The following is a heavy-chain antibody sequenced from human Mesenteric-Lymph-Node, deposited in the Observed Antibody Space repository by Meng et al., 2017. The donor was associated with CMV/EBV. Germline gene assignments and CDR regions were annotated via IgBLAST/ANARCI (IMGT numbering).Heavy chain of an antibody. CDR2: ISWNSVSK. CDR3: AKEYGTAGYFDS. CDR1: GFRFDDYA. J-gene: IGHJ4*02. V-gene: IGHV3-9*03. Sequence: SLKISCAASGFRFDDYAMHWVRQSPGKGLEWVSGISWNSVSKVYADSVKGRFTISRDNAKNSLNLQMNSLRAEDMALYFCAKEYGTAGYFDSWGQGILVTVSS. D-gene: IGHD3-10*01.